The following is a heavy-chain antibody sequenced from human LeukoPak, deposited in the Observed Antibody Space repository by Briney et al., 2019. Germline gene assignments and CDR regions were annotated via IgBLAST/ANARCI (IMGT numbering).Heavy chain of an antibody. CDR3: ARDRWSYDPQGGFDC. D-gene: IGHD3-22*01. CDR2: IKQDGSER. Sequence: GGSLRLSCAASGFTFSIYWMSWVRQAPGKGLEWVANIKQDGSERYYVDSVKGLFTLSRDNAKNSLYLQMNSLRAEDTAVYYCARDRWSYDPQGGFDCWGQGALVTVSS. V-gene: IGHV3-7*03. CDR1: GFTFSIYW. J-gene: IGHJ4*02.